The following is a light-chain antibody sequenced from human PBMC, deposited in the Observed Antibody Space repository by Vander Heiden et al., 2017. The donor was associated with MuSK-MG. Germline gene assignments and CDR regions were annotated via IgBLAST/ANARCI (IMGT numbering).Light chain of an antibody. CDR2: GPS. CDR3: QQYYSIPWT. V-gene: IGKV4-1*01. Sequence: DIVMTQSPDSLAVSLGERATINCKSSQSVLYSSNNKNFLAWFQQKPGQPPKLLIYGPSTRESGVPDRFSGSGSGTDFTLTISSLQAEDVAVYYCQQYYSIPWTFGPGTRVEIK. J-gene: IGKJ1*01. CDR1: QSVLYSSNNKNF.